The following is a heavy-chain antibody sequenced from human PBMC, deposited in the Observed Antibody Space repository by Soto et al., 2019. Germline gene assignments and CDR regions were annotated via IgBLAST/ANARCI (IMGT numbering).Heavy chain of an antibody. V-gene: IGHV3-15*01. J-gene: IGHJ6*02. CDR2: IKSKAVGETI. CDR1: KVTAW. D-gene: IGHD3-10*01. Sequence: EVQLVASGGGLVKPGGSLRLSCGASKVTAWMSWVRQAPGKGLEWVGWIKSKAVGETIDYAAPAQGRFSISRDDSKDMVYLEMNSLKIADTAVYSCGDLDGSYFGMDVWGQGIRVIVSS. CDR3: GDLDGSYFGMDV.